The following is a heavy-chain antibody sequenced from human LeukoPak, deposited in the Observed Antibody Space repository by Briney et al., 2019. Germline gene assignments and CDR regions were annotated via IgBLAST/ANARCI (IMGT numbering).Heavy chain of an antibody. D-gene: IGHD6-19*01. Sequence: ASVKVSCKASGYTFTSYDINWVRQATGQVLEWMGWMNPNSGNTGYAQKFQGRVTMTRNTSISTAYMELSSLRSEDTAVYYCARWHSSGWRWNYYYGMDVRGQGTTVTVSS. J-gene: IGHJ6*02. CDR2: MNPNSGNT. CDR1: GYTFTSYD. V-gene: IGHV1-8*01. CDR3: ARWHSSGWRWNYYYGMDV.